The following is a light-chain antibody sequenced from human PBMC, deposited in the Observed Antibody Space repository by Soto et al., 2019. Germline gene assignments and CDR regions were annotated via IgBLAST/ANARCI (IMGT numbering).Light chain of an antibody. CDR2: DVS. CDR3: SSYTSNSTRV. CDR1: SSDVGGYNY. V-gene: IGLV2-14*01. Sequence: QSALTQPASVSGSPGQSITISCTGTSSDVGGYNYVSWYQQHPGKAPKLMIYDVSNRPSGVSNRFSGSKSGNTASLTISGLQAEDEADYYCSSYTSNSTRVFGGGTKPTVL. J-gene: IGLJ3*02.